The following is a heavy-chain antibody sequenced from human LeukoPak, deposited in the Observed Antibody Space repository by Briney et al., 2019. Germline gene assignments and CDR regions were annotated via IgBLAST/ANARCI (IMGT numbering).Heavy chain of an antibody. J-gene: IGHJ5*02. CDR3: ARGVDTAYGS. Sequence: SSETLSLTCTVSGGSISSYYWSWIRQPPGKGLEWIGYIYYSGSTNYNPSLKSRVTISADTSKNQFSLKLSSVTAADTAVYYCARGVDTAYGSWGQGTLVTVSS. CDR1: GGSISSYY. V-gene: IGHV4-59*01. CDR2: IYYSGST. D-gene: IGHD5-18*01.